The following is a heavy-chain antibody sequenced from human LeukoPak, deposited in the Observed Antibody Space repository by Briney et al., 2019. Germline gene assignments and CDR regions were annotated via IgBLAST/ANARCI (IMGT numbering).Heavy chain of an antibody. CDR1: GYTFTRYY. Sequence: GASVKVSCKASGYTFTRYYIHWVRQAPGQGLEWMGTINPSGGSTSYAQKFQGRLTVTRDMSTSTVYMELSSLGSDDTAVYYCARDSGSGQYYYYYMDVWGKGTTVTISS. V-gene: IGHV1-46*01. J-gene: IGHJ6*03. D-gene: IGHD3-10*01. CDR2: INPSGGST. CDR3: ARDSGSGQYYYYYMDV.